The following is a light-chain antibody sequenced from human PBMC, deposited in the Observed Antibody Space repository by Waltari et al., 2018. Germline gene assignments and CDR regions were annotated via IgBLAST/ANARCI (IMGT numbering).Light chain of an antibody. J-gene: IGLJ2*01. CDR3: LVWHSTSDHHGV. CDR1: NIGSKS. Sequence: SYVVTQSPSVSVAPGETARITCGGDNIGSKSVHWYQQRPGQAPVLVISYDSDRPSRIPERFSGSNSGNTATLTISWVEAEDEADYYCLVWHSTSDHHGVFGGGTKLTVL. CDR2: YDS. V-gene: IGLV3-21*04.